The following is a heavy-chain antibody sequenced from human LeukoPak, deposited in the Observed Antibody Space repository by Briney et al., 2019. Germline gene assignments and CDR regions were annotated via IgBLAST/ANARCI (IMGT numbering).Heavy chain of an antibody. D-gene: IGHD3-16*01. CDR1: GFTFSSYG. CDR3: AKDVPLSRGFDY. V-gene: IGHV3-33*06. CDR2: IWYDGSNK. Sequence: GGSLRLSCAASGFTFSSYGMHWVRQAPGKGLEWVAVIWYDGSNKYYAVSVKGRFTISRDNSKNTLYLQMNSLRAEDTAVYYCAKDVPLSRGFDYWGQGTLVTVSS. J-gene: IGHJ4*02.